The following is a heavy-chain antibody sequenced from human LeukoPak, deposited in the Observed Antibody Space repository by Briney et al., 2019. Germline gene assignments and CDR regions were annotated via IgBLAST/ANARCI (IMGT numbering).Heavy chain of an antibody. D-gene: IGHD2-2*01. CDR2: ISSSGSTI. V-gene: IGHV3-48*03. CDR1: GFTFSSYE. CDR3: ARALDSSSSRYQAFEY. Sequence: GGSLRLSCAVSGFTFSSYEMNWVRQAPGKGLELVSHISSSGSTIHYADSVKGRFTISRDNAKNSLYLQMNNLRAEDTTVYYCARALDSSSSRYQAFEYWGQGTPVTVSS. J-gene: IGHJ4*02.